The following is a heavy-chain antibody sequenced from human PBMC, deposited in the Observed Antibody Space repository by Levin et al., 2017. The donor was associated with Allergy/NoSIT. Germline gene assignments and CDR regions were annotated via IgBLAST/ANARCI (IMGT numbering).Heavy chain of an antibody. CDR2: IIPIFGTA. CDR1: GGTFSSYA. V-gene: IGHV1-69*13. CDR3: AREWLPGIAVAGQHYYFDY. D-gene: IGHD6-19*01. Sequence: VASVKVSCKASGGTFSSYAISWVRQAPGQGLEWMGGIIPIFGTANYAQKFQGRVTITADESTSTAYMELSSLTSEDTAVYYCAREWLPGIAVAGQHYYFDYWGQGTLVTVSS. J-gene: IGHJ4*02.